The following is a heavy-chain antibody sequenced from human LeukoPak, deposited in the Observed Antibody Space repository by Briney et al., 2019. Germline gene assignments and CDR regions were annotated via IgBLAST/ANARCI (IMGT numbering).Heavy chain of an antibody. D-gene: IGHD4-23*01. Sequence: SETLSLTCTVSGGSISSYYWSWIRQPPGKGLEWIGYISYRGSTSYNPSLKSRVTISVDTSKNQFSLKLSSVTAADTAVYYCVRDYGGKFDYWGQGTLVTVSS. CDR1: GGSISSYY. V-gene: IGHV4-59*01. J-gene: IGHJ4*02. CDR3: VRDYGGKFDY. CDR2: ISYRGST.